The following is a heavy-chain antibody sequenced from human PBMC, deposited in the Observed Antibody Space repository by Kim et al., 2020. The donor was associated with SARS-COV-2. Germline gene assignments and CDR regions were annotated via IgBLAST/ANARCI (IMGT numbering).Heavy chain of an antibody. D-gene: IGHD3-22*01. Sequence: PSLKSRVTISVDTSKNQFSLKLSSVTAADTAVYYCARAVITMIVVVGAFDIWGQGTMVTVSS. CDR3: ARAVITMIVVVGAFDI. J-gene: IGHJ3*02. V-gene: IGHV4-31*02.